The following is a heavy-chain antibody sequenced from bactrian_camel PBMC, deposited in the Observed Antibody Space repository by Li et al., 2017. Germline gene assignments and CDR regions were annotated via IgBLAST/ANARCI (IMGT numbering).Heavy chain of an antibody. V-gene: IGHV3S40*01. CDR1: GFVFKSSA. CDR2: VASNGGST. D-gene: IGHD2*01. J-gene: IGHJ7*01. Sequence: VQLVESGGGLVQPGDSLRLSCAASGFVFKSSAMSWVRQAPARGLEWVSGVASNGGSTEYADSIVGRFTISRDNAKNMVYLHMTSLKPEDTGVYYCVSGGGTWYSGYAMDYWGKGTQVTVS.